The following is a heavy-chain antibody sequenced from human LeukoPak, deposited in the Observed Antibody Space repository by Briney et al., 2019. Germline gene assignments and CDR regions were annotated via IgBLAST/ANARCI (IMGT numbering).Heavy chain of an antibody. J-gene: IGHJ4*02. V-gene: IGHV3-49*04. Sequence: GGSLRLSCTTSGFTFGDFGMSWVRQAPGKGLEWIGFIRSKAYGGTAEYAASVKGRFTISRDDSKSIASLLMNSLKTEDTAVYYCARSTYYYDSSTYYYEYFFDYWGQGSLVTVSS. CDR2: IRSKAYGGTA. CDR3: ARSTYYYDSSTYYYEYFFDY. CDR1: GFTFGDFG. D-gene: IGHD3-22*01.